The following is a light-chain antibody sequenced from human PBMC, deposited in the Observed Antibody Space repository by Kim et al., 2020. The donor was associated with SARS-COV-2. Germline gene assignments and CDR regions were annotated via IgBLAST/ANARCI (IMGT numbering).Light chain of an antibody. CDR1: SSNIGNNY. CDR2: DNY. CDR3: GTWGRSLSAGGV. J-gene: IGLJ1*01. V-gene: IGLV1-51*01. Sequence: QKVPTPCSGNSSNIGNNYVSWYQHFPGTAPKLLIYDNYKRPSGIPARFSGSKSGTSATLGITGLQTGDEADYYCGTWGRSLSAGGVFGTGTKVTVL.